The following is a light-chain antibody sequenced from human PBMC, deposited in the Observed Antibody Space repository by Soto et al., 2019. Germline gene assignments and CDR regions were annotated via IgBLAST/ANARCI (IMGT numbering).Light chain of an antibody. CDR2: SND. Sequence: QSVLTQPPSASATPGQRVTISCSGSRSSIGNNVVYWYQQLPGTAPRLLIYSNDQRPSGVPDRFSASKSGTSASLAISGLRSEDEADYYCATWDDSLSGRVFGGGTKVTVL. V-gene: IGLV1-47*02. J-gene: IGLJ3*02. CDR3: ATWDDSLSGRV. CDR1: RSSIGNNV.